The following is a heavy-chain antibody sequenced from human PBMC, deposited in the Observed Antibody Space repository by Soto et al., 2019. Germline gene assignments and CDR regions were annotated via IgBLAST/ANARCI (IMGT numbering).Heavy chain of an antibody. CDR2: SYYSGSA. J-gene: IGHJ4*02. Sequence: PSETRSLTCIVSGASITSDNYYWRWILQLPGKGLEWLGYSYYSGSACYSPSLKSRVSISVDPSKNQFSMKLNSVTAADTAVYYCAREHHCSSATWSYLCENWGQKRMVIFSA. CDR1: GASITSDNYY. V-gene: IGHV4-31*03. CDR3: AREHHCSSATWSYLCEN. D-gene: IGHD3-3*02.